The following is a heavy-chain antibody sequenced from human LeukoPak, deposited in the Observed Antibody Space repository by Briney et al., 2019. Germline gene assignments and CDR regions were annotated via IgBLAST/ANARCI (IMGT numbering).Heavy chain of an antibody. CDR1: GGSISSYY. Sequence: SETLSLTCTVSGGSISSYYWSWIRQPPGKGLEWIGYIYYSGSTYYNPSLKSRVTISVDTSKNQFSLKLSSVTAADTAVYYCARLVYSSSWNWFDPWGQGTLVTVSS. D-gene: IGHD6-13*01. CDR2: IYYSGST. V-gene: IGHV4-59*12. J-gene: IGHJ5*02. CDR3: ARLVYSSSWNWFDP.